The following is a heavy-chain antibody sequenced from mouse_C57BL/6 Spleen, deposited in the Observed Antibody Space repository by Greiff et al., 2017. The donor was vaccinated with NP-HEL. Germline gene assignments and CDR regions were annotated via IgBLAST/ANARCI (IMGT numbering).Heavy chain of an antibody. CDR3: ARRGDYDGFDY. Sequence: EVKLVESGGGLVQPGGSLKLSCAASGFTFSDYYMYWVRQTPEKRLEWVAYISNGGGSTYYPDTVKGRFTISRDNAKNTLYLQMSRLKSEDTAMYYCARRGDYDGFDYWGQGTTLTVSS. CDR1: GFTFSDYY. V-gene: IGHV5-12*01. CDR2: ISNGGGST. J-gene: IGHJ2*01. D-gene: IGHD2-4*01.